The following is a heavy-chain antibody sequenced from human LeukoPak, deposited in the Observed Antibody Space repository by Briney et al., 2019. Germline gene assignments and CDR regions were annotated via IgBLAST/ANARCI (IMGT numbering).Heavy chain of an antibody. J-gene: IGHJ4*02. V-gene: IGHV3-30*03. Sequence: GGSLRLSCAASGFTFSSYGMHWVRQAPGKGLEWVAVISYDGSYKHDADSVKGRFTISRDNSKNTLYLQMNSLRAEDTAMYYCARESDSAGACDYWGQGTLVTVSS. D-gene: IGHD2-21*02. CDR1: GFTFSSYG. CDR3: ARESDSAGACDY. CDR2: ISYDGSYK.